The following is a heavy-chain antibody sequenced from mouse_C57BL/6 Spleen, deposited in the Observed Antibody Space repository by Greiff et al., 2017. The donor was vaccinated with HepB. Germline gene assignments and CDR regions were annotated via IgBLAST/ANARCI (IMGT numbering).Heavy chain of an antibody. J-gene: IGHJ2*01. Sequence: QVHVKQPGAELVKPGASVKMSCKASGYTFTSYWITWVKQRPGQGLEWIGDIYPGSGSTNYNEKFKSKATLTVDTSSSTAYMQLSSLTSEDSAVYYCARRGVSSYFDYWGQGTTLTVSS. D-gene: IGHD1-3*01. CDR2: IYPGSGST. CDR1: GYTFTSYW. CDR3: ARRGVSSYFDY. V-gene: IGHV1-55*01.